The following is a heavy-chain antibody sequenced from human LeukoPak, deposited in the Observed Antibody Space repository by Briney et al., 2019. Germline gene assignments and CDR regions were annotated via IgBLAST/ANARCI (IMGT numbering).Heavy chain of an antibody. Sequence: SVKVSCKASGGTFSSYAISWVRQAPGQGLEWMGGIIPIFGTANYAQKFQGRVTITADESTSTAHMELSSLRSEDTAVYYCARVGRAFGYYDSSGYSNWFDPWGQGTLVTVSS. J-gene: IGHJ5*02. CDR3: ARVGRAFGYYDSSGYSNWFDP. V-gene: IGHV1-69*01. D-gene: IGHD3-22*01. CDR1: GGTFSSYA. CDR2: IIPIFGTA.